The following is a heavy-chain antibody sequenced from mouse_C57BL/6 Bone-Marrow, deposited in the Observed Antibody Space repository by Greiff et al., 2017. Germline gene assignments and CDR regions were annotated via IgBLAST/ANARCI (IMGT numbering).Heavy chain of an antibody. J-gene: IGHJ3*01. CDR1: GFSLTSYA. CDR2: IWTGGGT. V-gene: IGHV2-9-1*01. D-gene: IGHD1-1*01. Sequence: QVQLKESGPGLVAPSPSLSITCTVSGFSLTSYAISWVRQPPGKGLEWLGVIWTGGGTNYNSAPKSRLSISKDNSKSQVFLKMNSLQTDDTARYYCARDYYGSSYRNWFAYWGQGTLVTVSA. CDR3: ARDYYGSSYRNWFAY.